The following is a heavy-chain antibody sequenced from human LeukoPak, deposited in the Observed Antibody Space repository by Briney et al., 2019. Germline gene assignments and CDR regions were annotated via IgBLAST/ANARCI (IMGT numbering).Heavy chain of an antibody. CDR1: GFTFSSYC. V-gene: IGHV3-30*02. J-gene: IGHJ4*02. D-gene: IGHD1-14*01. Sequence: PGGSLRLSCAASGFTFSSYCRHWVRQAPCKGLEWVAFIRYYGSNKYYVASEKGLFTIARENSKNTLFLQMNSLRAEDTAVSSCAKAGGITYFDYWGQGTLVTVSS. CDR2: IRYYGSNK. CDR3: AKAGGITYFDY.